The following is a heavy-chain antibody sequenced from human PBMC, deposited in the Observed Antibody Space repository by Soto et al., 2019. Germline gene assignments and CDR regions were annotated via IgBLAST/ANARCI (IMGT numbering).Heavy chain of an antibody. V-gene: IGHV5-51*01. Sequence: PGESLKISCKGSGYSFTSYWIGWVRQMPGKGLEWMGIIYPGDSDTRYSPSFQGQVTISADKSISTAYLQWSSLKASDTAMYYCARQSREYYDILTGYYPLDYWGQGTLVT. CDR1: GYSFTSYW. CDR3: ARQSREYYDILTGYYPLDY. D-gene: IGHD3-9*01. J-gene: IGHJ4*02. CDR2: IYPGDSDT.